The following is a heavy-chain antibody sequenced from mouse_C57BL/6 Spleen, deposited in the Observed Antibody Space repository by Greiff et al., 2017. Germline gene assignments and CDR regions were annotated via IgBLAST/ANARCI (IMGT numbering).Heavy chain of an antibody. Sequence: QVQLQQSGAELVRPGTSVKMSCKASGYTFTNYWIGWAKQRPGHGLEWIGDIYPGGGYTNYNEKFKGKATLTADRSSSTAYMQFSSLTSEDSAIYYCARFRLGYAMDYWGQGTSVTVSS. CDR2: IYPGGGYT. D-gene: IGHD4-1*01. J-gene: IGHJ4*01. V-gene: IGHV1-63*01. CDR1: GYTFTNYW. CDR3: ARFRLGYAMDY.